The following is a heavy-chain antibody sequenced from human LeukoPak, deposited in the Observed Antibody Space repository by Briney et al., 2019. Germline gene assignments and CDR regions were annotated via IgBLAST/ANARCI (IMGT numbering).Heavy chain of an antibody. Sequence: GGSLRLSCAASGFTFSHYNMHWVRQAPGKGLEWVSYITGSHTTIYYADSVKGRFTISRDNAKNSLYLQMNSLRVEDTAVYYCARRGYYYDSSGYYLGGFDYWGQGTLVTVSS. V-gene: IGHV3-48*01. J-gene: IGHJ4*02. CDR3: ARRGYYYDSSGYYLGGFDY. D-gene: IGHD3-22*01. CDR2: ITGSHTTI. CDR1: GFTFSHYN.